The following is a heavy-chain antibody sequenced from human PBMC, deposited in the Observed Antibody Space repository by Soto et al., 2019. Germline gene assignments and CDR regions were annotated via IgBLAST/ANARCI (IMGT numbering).Heavy chain of an antibody. J-gene: IGHJ5*02. CDR3: ARTYDFWSGYGFEP. D-gene: IGHD3-3*01. CDR2: MNPNSGNT. V-gene: IGHV1-8*01. CDR1: GYTXTSYD. Sequence: SXKVSFKASGYTXTSYDSDLVRQATGQGPEWMGWMNPNSGNTGYAQKFQGRVTMTRNTSIRTAYMELSSLRYSDTAVYYCARTYDFWSGYGFEPWGQGTMVNVSS.